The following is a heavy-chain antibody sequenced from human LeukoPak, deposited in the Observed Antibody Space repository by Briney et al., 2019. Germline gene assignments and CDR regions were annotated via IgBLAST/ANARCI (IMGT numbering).Heavy chain of an antibody. V-gene: IGHV3-30*14. CDR3: ARGVGYGDYYYFDY. Sequence: GGSLRLSCAASGFTFSSYAMHWVRQAPGKGLEGVAVISYDGSNKYYADSVKGRFTVSRDNSKNTLYLQMNSLRAEDTAVYYCARGVGYGDYYYFDYWGQGTLVTVSS. D-gene: IGHD4-17*01. CDR1: GFTFSSYA. J-gene: IGHJ4*02. CDR2: ISYDGSNK.